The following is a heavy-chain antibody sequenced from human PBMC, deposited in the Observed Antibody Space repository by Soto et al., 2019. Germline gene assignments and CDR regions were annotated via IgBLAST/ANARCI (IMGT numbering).Heavy chain of an antibody. V-gene: IGHV3-23*01. CDR3: AKDRLWFGELYWFDP. Sequence: GGSLRLSCAASGFTFSSYAMSWVRQAPGKGLEWVSAISGSGGSTYYADSVKGRFTISRDNSKNTLYLQMNSLRAEDTAVYYCAKDRLWFGELYWFDPWGQGTLVTVSS. CDR1: GFTFSSYA. D-gene: IGHD3-10*01. CDR2: ISGSGGST. J-gene: IGHJ5*02.